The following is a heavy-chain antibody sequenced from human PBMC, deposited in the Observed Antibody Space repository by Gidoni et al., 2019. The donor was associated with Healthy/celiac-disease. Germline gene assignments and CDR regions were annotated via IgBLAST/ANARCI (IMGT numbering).Heavy chain of an antibody. CDR3: ARVGTRYYYGMDV. V-gene: IGHV3-33*01. Sequence: QVQRVESVGGGDQPGRSLTTTCASSGFTFSCSGMPWVRQAPGKGLEWVAVIWYDGSNQYYADSVKCRFTISRDNSKNTLYLQMNSLRAEDTAVYYCARVGTRYYYGMDVWGQGTTVTVSS. CDR2: IWYDGSNQ. CDR1: GFTFSCSG. D-gene: IGHD5-12*01. J-gene: IGHJ6*02.